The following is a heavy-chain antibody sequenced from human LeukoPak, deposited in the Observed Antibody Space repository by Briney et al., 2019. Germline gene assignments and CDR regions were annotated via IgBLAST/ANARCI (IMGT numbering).Heavy chain of an antibody. D-gene: IGHD3-22*01. CDR2: IYYSGST. CDR3: ARGPYYDSSGELDY. CDR1: GGSISSYY. J-gene: IGHJ4*02. V-gene: IGHV4-59*01. Sequence: SETLSLTCTVSGGSISSYYWSWIRQPPGKGLEWIGYIYYSGSTNYNPSLKSRVTISVDTSKNQFSLKLSSVTAADTAVYYCARGPYYDSSGELDYWGQGTLVTASS.